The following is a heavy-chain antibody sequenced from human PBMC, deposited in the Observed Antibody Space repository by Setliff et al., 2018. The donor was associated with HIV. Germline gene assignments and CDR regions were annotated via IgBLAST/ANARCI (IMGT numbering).Heavy chain of an antibody. CDR1: GYSFTSYW. D-gene: IGHD6-13*01. Sequence: GESLKISCKASGYSFTSYWIGWVRQMPGKGLEWMGIINPGDSETRYNPSFQGQVTISADKSISTAYLRWGSLKASDTAMYYCARHHSSSWSYDAFDVWGQGTMVTVSS. V-gene: IGHV5-51*01. J-gene: IGHJ3*01. CDR3: ARHHSSSWSYDAFDV. CDR2: INPGDSET.